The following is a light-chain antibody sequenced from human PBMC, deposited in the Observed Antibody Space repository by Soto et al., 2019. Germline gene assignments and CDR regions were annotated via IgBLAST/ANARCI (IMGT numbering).Light chain of an antibody. J-gene: IGLJ2*01. CDR3: SAYAGSNKLV. CDR1: SSDVGGYNY. CDR2: EVS. Sequence: QSVLTQPPSASGSPGQSVTISCTGTSSDVGGYNYVSWYQQPPGKAPKLMIYEVSKRPSGVPHRFSGSKSGNTASLTVSGLQEEDEAAYYCSAYAGSNKLVFGGGTKLTVL. V-gene: IGLV2-8*01.